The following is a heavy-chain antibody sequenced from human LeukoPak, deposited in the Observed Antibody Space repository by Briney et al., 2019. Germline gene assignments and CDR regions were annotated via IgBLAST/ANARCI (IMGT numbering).Heavy chain of an antibody. Sequence: PETLSLTCAVYGGSFSGYYWSWIRQPPGKGLEWIGEINHSGSTNYNPSLKSRVAISVDTSKNQFSLKLSSVTAADTAVYYCARRGYRNWFDPWGQGTLVTVSS. CDR2: INHSGST. CDR1: GGSFSGYY. J-gene: IGHJ5*02. V-gene: IGHV4-34*01. D-gene: IGHD5-18*01. CDR3: ARRGYRNWFDP.